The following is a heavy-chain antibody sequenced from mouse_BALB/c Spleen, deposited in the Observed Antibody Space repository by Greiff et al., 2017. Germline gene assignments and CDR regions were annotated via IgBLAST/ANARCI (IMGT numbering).Heavy chain of an antibody. CDR3: ARTYYYGSSYGAY. J-gene: IGHJ3*01. Sequence: VHLVESGPGLVQPSQSLSITCTVSGFSLTSYGVHWVRQSPGKGLEWLGVIWSGGSTDYNAAFISRLSISKDNSKSQVFFKMNSLQADDTAIYYCARTYYYGSSYGAYWGQGTLVTVSA. V-gene: IGHV2-4-1*01. D-gene: IGHD1-1*01. CDR1: GFSLTSYG. CDR2: IWSGGST.